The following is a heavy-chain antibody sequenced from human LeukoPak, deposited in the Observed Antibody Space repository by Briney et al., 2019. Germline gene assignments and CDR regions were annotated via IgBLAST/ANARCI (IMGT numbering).Heavy chain of an antibody. CDR3: ARASVYSSGWPWDY. CDR1: GYTFTSYG. CDR2: ISAYNGNT. Sequence: GAPVRVSCTASGYTFTSYGISWVRQAPGQGLEWMGWISAYNGNTNYAQKLQGRVTMTTDTSTSTAYMELRSLRSDDTAVYYCARASVYSSGWPWDYWGQGTLVTVSS. V-gene: IGHV1-18*01. D-gene: IGHD6-19*01. J-gene: IGHJ4*02.